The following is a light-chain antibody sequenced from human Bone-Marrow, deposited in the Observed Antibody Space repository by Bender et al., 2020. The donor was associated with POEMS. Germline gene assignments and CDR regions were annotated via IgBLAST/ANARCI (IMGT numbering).Light chain of an antibody. CDR2: DDT. CDR3: QVRDSSSDYWV. CDR1: QLGNKY. Sequence: SFELTQPPSVSVSPGQTASITCSGDQLGNKYLSWYYQKSGQSPVLVIYDDTRRPSGIPDRFSGSKSGNTATLTISGTHAMDEADYYCQVRDSSSDYWVFGGGTKLTVL. V-gene: IGLV3-1*01. J-gene: IGLJ3*02.